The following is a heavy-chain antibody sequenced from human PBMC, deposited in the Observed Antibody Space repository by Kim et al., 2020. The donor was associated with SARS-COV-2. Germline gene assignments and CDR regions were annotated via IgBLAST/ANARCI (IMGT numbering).Heavy chain of an antibody. V-gene: IGHV4-59*08. CDR1: GGSISSYY. CDR3: ARHPRTPHPYYYDSSGLDGMDV. J-gene: IGHJ6*02. Sequence: SETLSLTCTVSGGSISSYYWSWIRQPPGKGLEWIGYIYYSGSTNYNPSLKSRVTISVDTSKNQFSLKLSSVTAADTAVYYCARHPRTPHPYYYDSSGLDGMDVWGHGTTVTVSS. CDR2: IYYSGST. D-gene: IGHD3-22*01.